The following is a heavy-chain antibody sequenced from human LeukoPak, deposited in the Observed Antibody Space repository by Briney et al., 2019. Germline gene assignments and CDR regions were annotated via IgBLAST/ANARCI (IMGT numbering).Heavy chain of an antibody. Sequence: PGGSLRLSCSVSGLSFSRYPIHWVRQAPGKGLEYVSAISSNGGSTYYADSVKGRFTISRDNSKYTLYLQVSSLRGEDTAVYYCVKDQAGTTGNAFDIWGQGTMVTVSS. J-gene: IGHJ3*02. CDR2: ISSNGGST. CDR3: VKDQAGTTGNAFDI. CDR1: GLSFSRYP. V-gene: IGHV3-64D*06. D-gene: IGHD1-1*01.